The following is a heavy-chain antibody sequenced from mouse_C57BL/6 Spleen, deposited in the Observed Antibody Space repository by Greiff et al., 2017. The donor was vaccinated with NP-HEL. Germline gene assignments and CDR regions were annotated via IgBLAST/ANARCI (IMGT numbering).Heavy chain of an antibody. J-gene: IGHJ1*03. CDR3: AREEDGPWYFDV. D-gene: IGHD1-2*01. CDR2: ISYDGSN. V-gene: IGHV3-6*01. CDR1: GYSITSGYY. Sequence: ESGPGLVKPSQSLSLTCSVTGYSITSGYYWNWIRQFPGNKLEWMGYISYDGSNNYNPSLKNRISITRDTSKNQFFLKLNSVTTEDTATYYCAREEDGPWYFDVWGTGTTVTVSS.